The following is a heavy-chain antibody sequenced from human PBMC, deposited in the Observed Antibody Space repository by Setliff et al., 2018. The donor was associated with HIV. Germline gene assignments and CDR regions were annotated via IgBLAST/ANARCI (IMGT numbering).Heavy chain of an antibody. CDR1: AYTFTDYF. V-gene: IGHV1-2*02. CDR2: INPKTAAT. Sequence: ASVKVSCKTSAYTFTDYFVHWVRLAPGQGPEWMGWINPKTAATQYPQDFQGRATMTSDTSTTTVYMELTRLRSDDTAVYYCARDLFGSWYTGSSGLAHWGQGTLVTVSS. J-gene: IGHJ4*02. CDR3: ARDLFGSWYTGSSGLAH. D-gene: IGHD2-2*02.